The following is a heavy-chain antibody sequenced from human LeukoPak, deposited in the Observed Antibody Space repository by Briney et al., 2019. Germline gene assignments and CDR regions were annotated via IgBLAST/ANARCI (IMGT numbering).Heavy chain of an antibody. J-gene: IGHJ6*03. CDR2: INWNGGST. Sequence: GGSLRLSCAASGFTFDDYGMSWVRQAPGKGLEGVSGINWNGGSTGYADSVKGRFTISRDNAKNSLYLQMNSLRAEDTALYYCARVIRGSSPNAYYYCTDVWGKGTTVTVSS. CDR3: ARVIRGSSPNAYYYCTDV. V-gene: IGHV3-20*04. D-gene: IGHD6-13*01. CDR1: GFTFDDYG.